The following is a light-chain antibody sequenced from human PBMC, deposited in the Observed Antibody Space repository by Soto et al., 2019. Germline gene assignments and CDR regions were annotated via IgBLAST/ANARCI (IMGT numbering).Light chain of an antibody. J-gene: IGLJ1*01. CDR3: AAWDDSLNGFYV. CDR2: SNN. V-gene: IGLV1-44*01. Sequence: QSVLTQPPSASGTPGQRVTISCSGSSSNIGSNTVNWYQQLPGTAPKLLIYSNNQRPSGVPDRFSGSKSGTSASLAISGLPSEDEADYYGAAWDDSLNGFYVFGTGTKVTVL. CDR1: SSNIGSNT.